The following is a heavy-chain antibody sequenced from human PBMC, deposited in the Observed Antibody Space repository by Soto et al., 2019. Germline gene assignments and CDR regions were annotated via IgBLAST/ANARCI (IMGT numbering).Heavy chain of an antibody. J-gene: IGHJ4*02. Sequence: QVQLQESGPGLVKPSETLSLTCTVSGGSISSYYWSWIRQPPGKGLEWIGYIYYSGSTNYNPSLKXRLTISXXTSKNQFSLKLSSVTAADTAVYYCARLYGFSGFDYWGQGTLVTVSS. CDR2: IYYSGST. V-gene: IGHV4-59*08. CDR3: ARLYGFSGFDY. D-gene: IGHD6-25*01. CDR1: GGSISSYY.